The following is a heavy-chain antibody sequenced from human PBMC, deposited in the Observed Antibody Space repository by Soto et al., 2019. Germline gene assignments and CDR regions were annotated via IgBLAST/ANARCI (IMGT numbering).Heavy chain of an antibody. V-gene: IGHV3-53*01. D-gene: IGHD2-21*02. CDR3: ASGQPLLGYFDY. J-gene: IGHJ4*02. CDR2: IYSGGST. Sequence: VGSLRLSCAASGFTVSSNYMSWVRQAPGKGLEWVSVIYSGGSTYYADSVKGRFTISRDNSKNTLYLQMNSLRAEDTAVYYCASGQPLLGYFDYWGQGTLVTVSS. CDR1: GFTVSSNY.